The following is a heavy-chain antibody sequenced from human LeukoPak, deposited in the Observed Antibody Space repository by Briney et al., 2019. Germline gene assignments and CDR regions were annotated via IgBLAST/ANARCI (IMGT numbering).Heavy chain of an antibody. CDR2: IKEDGSEK. CDR3: ARDRGWLQFDC. J-gene: IGHJ4*02. Sequence: GGSLRLSCAASGFTFSSYWISWVRQAPGKGLGWVANIKEDGSEKYYVDPVKGRFTISRDNVKNSLYLQMNSLRAEDTAVYYCARDRGWLQFDCWGQGTLVTVSS. CDR1: GFTFSSYW. D-gene: IGHD5-24*01. V-gene: IGHV3-7*01.